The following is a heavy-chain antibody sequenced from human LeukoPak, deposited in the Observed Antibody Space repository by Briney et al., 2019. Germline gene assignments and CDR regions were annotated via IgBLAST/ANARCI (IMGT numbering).Heavy chain of an antibody. CDR3: AKVVFEFQWLGPAGAFDY. V-gene: IGHV3-23*01. D-gene: IGHD6-19*01. J-gene: IGHJ4*02. CDR1: GFTFSSYA. Sequence: GGSLRLPCAASGFTFSSYAMSWVRQAPGKGLEWVSAISGSGGSTYYADSVKGRFTISRDNSKNTLYLQMNSLRAEDTAVYYCAKVVFEFQWLGPAGAFDYWGQGTLVTVSS. CDR2: ISGSGGST.